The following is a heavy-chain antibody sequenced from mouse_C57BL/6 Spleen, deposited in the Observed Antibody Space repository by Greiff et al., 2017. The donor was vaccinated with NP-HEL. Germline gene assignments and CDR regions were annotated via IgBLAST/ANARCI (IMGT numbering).Heavy chain of an antibody. J-gene: IGHJ4*01. V-gene: IGHV2-9-1*01. CDR2: IWTGGGT. D-gene: IGHD1-1*01. Sequence: VMLVESGPGLVAPSQSLSITCTVSGFSLTSYAISWVRQPPGKGLEWLGVIWTGGGTNYNSALKSRLSISKDNSKSQVFLKMNSLQTDDTARYYCAGSYGSSPYYAMDYWGQGTSVTVSS. CDR3: AGSYGSSPYYAMDY. CDR1: GFSLTSYA.